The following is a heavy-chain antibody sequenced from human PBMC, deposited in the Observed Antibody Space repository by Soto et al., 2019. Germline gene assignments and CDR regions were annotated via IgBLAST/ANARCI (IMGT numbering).Heavy chain of an antibody. V-gene: IGHV1-18*01. CDR1: GYTFTSYG. Sequence: QVQLVQSGAEVKKPGASVKVSCKASGYTFTSYGISWVRQAPGQGLEWMGWISAYNGNTNYAQKLQGRVTMTTDTSTSTAYMELRILRSDDTAVYYCASDGVICSSTSCYTYFAYWGQGTLVTVSS. J-gene: IGHJ4*02. D-gene: IGHD2-2*02. CDR2: ISAYNGNT. CDR3: ASDGVICSSTSCYTYFAY.